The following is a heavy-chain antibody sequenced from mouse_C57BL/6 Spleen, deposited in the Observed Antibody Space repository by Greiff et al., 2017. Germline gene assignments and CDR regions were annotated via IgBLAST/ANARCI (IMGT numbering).Heavy chain of an antibody. Sequence: VQLQQSGAELVKPGASVKISCKASGYAFSSYWMNWVKQRPGKGLEWIGQIYPGDGDTNYNGKFKGKGTLTADKSSSPAYMQLSSLTSEDSAVYFCARGGVYYGSSYWYFDVWGTGTTVTVSS. CDR1: GYAFSSYW. CDR3: ARGGVYYGSSYWYFDV. D-gene: IGHD1-1*01. V-gene: IGHV1-80*01. J-gene: IGHJ1*03. CDR2: IYPGDGDT.